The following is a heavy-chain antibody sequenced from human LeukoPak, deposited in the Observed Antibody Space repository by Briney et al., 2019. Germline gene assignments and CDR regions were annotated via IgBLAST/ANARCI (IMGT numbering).Heavy chain of an antibody. V-gene: IGHV1-18*01. D-gene: IGHD5-18*01. CDR1: GYTFTSYG. J-gene: IGHJ4*02. CDR2: ISAYNGNT. Sequence: ASVKVSCKASGYTFTSYGISWVRQAPGQGLEWMGWISAYNGNTNYAQKLQGRVTMTTDTSTSTAYMELRSLRAEDTAVYYCARVEDSAMVGPYFDNSGQGALVTVPS. CDR3: ARVEDSAMVGPYFDN.